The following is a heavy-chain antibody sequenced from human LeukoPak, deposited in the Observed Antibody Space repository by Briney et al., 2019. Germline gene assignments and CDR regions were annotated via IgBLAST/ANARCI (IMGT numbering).Heavy chain of an antibody. CDR1: GGSISSSNW. CDR3: ARDLYSGYSDAFDI. J-gene: IGHJ3*02. D-gene: IGHD5-12*01. Sequence: SETLSLTCAVSGGSISSSNWWSWVRQPPGKGLEWIGEIYHSGSTNYNPSLKSRVTISVDTSKNQFSLKLSSVTAADTAVYYCARDLYSGYSDAFDIWGQGTMVTVSS. V-gene: IGHV4-4*02. CDR2: IYHSGST.